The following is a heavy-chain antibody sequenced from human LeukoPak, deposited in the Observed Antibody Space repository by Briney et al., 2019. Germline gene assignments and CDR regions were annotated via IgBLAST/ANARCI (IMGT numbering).Heavy chain of an antibody. D-gene: IGHD2-8*01. Sequence: ASVKVSCKASGYTFTSYYMHWVRHSPGQGREWMGIINPSGGSTSYAQEFQGRVTMTRDTSTSTVYMELSSLRSEDTAVYYCARGAYPTDLMLYGDYWGQGTLVTVSS. CDR2: INPSGGST. J-gene: IGHJ4*02. CDR1: GYTFTSYY. V-gene: IGHV1-46*01. CDR3: ARGAYPTDLMLYGDY.